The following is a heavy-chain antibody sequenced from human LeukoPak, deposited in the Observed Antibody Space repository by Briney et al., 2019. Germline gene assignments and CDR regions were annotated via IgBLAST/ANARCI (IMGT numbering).Heavy chain of an antibody. Sequence: GGSLRLSCAASGFTFSTCAMHWVRQAPGKGLDWVAVLWYDGTTTYYADSVKGRFTISRDKSKNTLYLQMDSLRAEDTAVYYCARGGSYSYYFDYWGQGTLVTVSS. V-gene: IGHV3-33*01. D-gene: IGHD1-26*01. CDR3: ARGGSYSYYFDY. J-gene: IGHJ4*02. CDR2: LWYDGTTT. CDR1: GFTFSTCA.